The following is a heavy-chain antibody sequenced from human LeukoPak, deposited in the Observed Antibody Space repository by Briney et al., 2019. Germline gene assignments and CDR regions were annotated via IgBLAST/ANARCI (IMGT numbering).Heavy chain of an antibody. Sequence: GESLKISCKGSGYSFTTYGISWVRQMPRKGLEWMGRIGPSDSYTNYSPSFQGHVTISADKSIRTAYVQWSSLKASDTAIYYCARDAEPYGMDVWGQGTAVSVSS. V-gene: IGHV5-10-1*01. D-gene: IGHD1-26*01. CDR1: GYSFTTYG. CDR2: IGPSDSYT. CDR3: ARDAEPYGMDV. J-gene: IGHJ6*02.